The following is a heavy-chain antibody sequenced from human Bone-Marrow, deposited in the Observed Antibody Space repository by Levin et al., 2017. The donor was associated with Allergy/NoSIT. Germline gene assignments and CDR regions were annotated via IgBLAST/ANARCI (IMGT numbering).Heavy chain of an antibody. CDR1: GFRFSDSS. D-gene: IGHD1-26*01. CDR2: ITLINDGV. Sequence: GGSLRLSCAASGFRFSDSSMTWVRQAPGKGLEWISWITLINDGVYYADSVKGRFTISRDNARNSVHLQMSSLRAEDTAIYYCTKMGGHGELDSWGQGTQVTVSS. V-gene: IGHV3-48*01. J-gene: IGHJ4*02. CDR3: TKMGGHGELDS.